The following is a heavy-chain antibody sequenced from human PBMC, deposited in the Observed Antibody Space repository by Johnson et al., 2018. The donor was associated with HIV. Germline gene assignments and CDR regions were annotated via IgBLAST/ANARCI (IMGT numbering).Heavy chain of an antibody. Sequence: VQLVESGGGVVRPGGSLRLSCAASGFTFDDYGMSWVRQVPGKGLEWVSGLNWNGGSIGYAESVKGRFTISRDNAKNSLYLQMNSLRAEDTALYYCARVSCSSTSCLGDGAFDIWGQGTMVTVSS. J-gene: IGHJ3*02. CDR1: GFTFDDYG. D-gene: IGHD2-2*01. CDR2: LNWNGGSI. CDR3: ARVSCSSTSCLGDGAFDI. V-gene: IGHV3-20*04.